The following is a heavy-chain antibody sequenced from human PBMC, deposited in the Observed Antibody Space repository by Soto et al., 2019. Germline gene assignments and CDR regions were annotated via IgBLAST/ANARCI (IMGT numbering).Heavy chain of an antibody. J-gene: IGHJ4*02. CDR2: IYYSGST. CDR1: GGSISSGGYY. CDR3: ARGGIAAAAPPDY. D-gene: IGHD6-13*01. Sequence: QVQLQESGPGLVQPSQTLSLTCTVSGGSISSGGYYWSWIRQHPGKGVEWIGYIYYSGSTYYNPSLKSRVTISVDTSKNQFSLKLSSVTAADTAVYYCARGGIAAAAPPDYWGQGTLVTVSS. V-gene: IGHV4-31*03.